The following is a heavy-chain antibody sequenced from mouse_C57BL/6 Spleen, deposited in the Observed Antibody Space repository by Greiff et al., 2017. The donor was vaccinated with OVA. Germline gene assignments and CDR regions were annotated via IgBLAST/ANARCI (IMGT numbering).Heavy chain of an antibody. CDR1: GYTFTSYW. CDR3: ANDGSTYYLDY. J-gene: IGHJ2*01. Sequence: QVQLQQPGAELVKPGASVKLSCKASGYTFTSYWMHWVKQRPGQGLEWIGMIHPNSGSTHYNEKFKGKATLTVDKSSRTAYLPLSILTSEDSAVYCCANDGSTYYLDYWGQGTTLTVSS. CDR2: IHPNSGST. D-gene: IGHD1-1*01. V-gene: IGHV1-64*01.